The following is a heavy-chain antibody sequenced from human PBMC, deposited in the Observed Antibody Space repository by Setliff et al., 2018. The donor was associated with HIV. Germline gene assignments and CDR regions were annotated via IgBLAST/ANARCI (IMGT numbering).Heavy chain of an antibody. CDR1: GYTFTGYY. Sequence: ASVKVSCKASGYTFTGYYMHWVRQAPGQGLEWMGWINPNSGGTNYAQKFQGRVTMTRDTSISTVYMELSRLRSDDTAVYYCARDRTPQNWGSRGYYYMDVWGKGTTVTVPS. J-gene: IGHJ6*03. V-gene: IGHV1-2*02. CDR3: ARDRTPQNWGSRGYYYMDV. D-gene: IGHD7-27*01. CDR2: INPNSGGT.